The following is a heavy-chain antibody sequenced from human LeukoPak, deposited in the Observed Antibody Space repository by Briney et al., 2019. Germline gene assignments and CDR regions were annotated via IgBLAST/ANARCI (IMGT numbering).Heavy chain of an antibody. J-gene: IGHJ4*02. CDR1: GFTVSSNY. V-gene: IGHV3-66*04. CDR2: IYSGGST. D-gene: IGHD3-10*01. CDR3: AGQALWFGELSDFDY. Sequence: GGSLRLSCAASGFTVSSNYMSWVRQAPGKGLEWVSVIYSGGSTYYADSVKGRFTISRDNSKNTLYLQMNSLGAEDTAVYYCAGQALWFGELSDFDYWGQGTLVTVSS.